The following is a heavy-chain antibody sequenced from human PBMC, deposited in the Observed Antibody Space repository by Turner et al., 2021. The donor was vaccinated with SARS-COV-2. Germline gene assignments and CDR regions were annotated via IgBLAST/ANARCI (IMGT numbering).Heavy chain of an antibody. CDR2: IYYSETT. CDR3: ARRGDY. CDR1: GGPLSSYDYH. J-gene: IGHJ4*02. V-gene: IGHV4-39*01. Sequence: QLQESGPGVGKPSETLFLTCTVPGGPLSSYDYHWDWIRLPPGMGLEWIGGIYYSETTLYNPALRCRVTISIDTSKNQFALKVTSVTATDTAVYYCARRGDYWGQGMLVTVSS. D-gene: IGHD3-16*01.